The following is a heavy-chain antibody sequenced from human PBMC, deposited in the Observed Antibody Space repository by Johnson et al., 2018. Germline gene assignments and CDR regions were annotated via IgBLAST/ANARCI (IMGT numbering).Heavy chain of an antibody. J-gene: IGHJ6*03. CDR3: ARDQKMAAADYYMDV. CDR1: GFTFSSYG. CDR2: LSHDGRDK. Sequence: VQLVESGGGVVQPGRSLRLSCAASGFTFSSYGMHWVRQAPGKGLEWVAVLSHDGRDKHFADSVKGRFTISRDNSKNTLYLQMDSLRGDDTSIYYCARDQKMAAADYYMDVWGTGTTVTVSS. D-gene: IGHD6-25*01. V-gene: IGHV3-30*03.